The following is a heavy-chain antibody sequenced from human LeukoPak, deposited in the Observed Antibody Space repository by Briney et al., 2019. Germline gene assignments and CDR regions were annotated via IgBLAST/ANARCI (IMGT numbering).Heavy chain of an antibody. J-gene: IGHJ4*02. CDR1: GFTFSSYA. Sequence: GGSLRLYCAASGFTFSSYAMSWVRQAPGKGLEWVSAISGSGGSTYYADSVKGRFTISRDNSKNTLYLQMNSLRAEDTAVYYCAAGPWIQNFDYWGQGTLVTVSS. D-gene: IGHD5-18*01. V-gene: IGHV3-23*01. CDR2: ISGSGGST. CDR3: AAGPWIQNFDY.